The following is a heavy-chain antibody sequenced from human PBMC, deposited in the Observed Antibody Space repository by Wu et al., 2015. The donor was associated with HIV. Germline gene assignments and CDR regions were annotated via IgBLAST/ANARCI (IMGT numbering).Heavy chain of an antibody. V-gene: IGHV1-69*12. D-gene: IGHD5-18*01. CDR1: GGTFSKYA. Sequence: QVQLVQSGAEVKKPGSSVRVSCKALGGTFSKYAISWVRQAPGQGLEWMGGIIPIFGTANYAQKFQGRVTITADESTSTAYMELSSLRSEDTAVYYCATRYKRGYSYGYHYYYYMDVWGKGTTVTVSS. CDR2: IIPIFGTA. CDR3: ATRYKRGYSYGYHYYYYMDV. J-gene: IGHJ6*03.